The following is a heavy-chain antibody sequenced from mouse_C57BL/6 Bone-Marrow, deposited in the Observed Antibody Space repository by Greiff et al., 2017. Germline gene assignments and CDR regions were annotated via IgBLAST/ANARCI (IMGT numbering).Heavy chain of an antibody. CDR3: ARQEYGNFYYFDY. CDR1: GFTFSDYG. V-gene: IGHV5-17*01. D-gene: IGHD2-10*02. CDR2: ISSGSSTI. Sequence: EVHLVESGGGLVKPGGSLKLSCAASGFTFSDYGMHWVRQAPEKGLEWVAYISSGSSTIYYADTVKGRFTISRDNAKNTLFLQMTSLRSEDTAMYYCARQEYGNFYYFDYWGQGTTLTVSS. J-gene: IGHJ2*01.